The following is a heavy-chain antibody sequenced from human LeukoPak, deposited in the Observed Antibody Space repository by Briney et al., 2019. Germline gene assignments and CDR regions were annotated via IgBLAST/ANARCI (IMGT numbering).Heavy chain of an antibody. D-gene: IGHD6-13*01. Sequence: ASVKVSCKASGGTFSNYAISWVRQAPGQGLEWMGWINPNSGGTNYAQKFQGRVTMTRDTSISTAYMELSRLRSDDTAVYYCARDLQQLEDYWGQGTLVTVSS. CDR3: ARDLQQLEDY. CDR2: INPNSGGT. J-gene: IGHJ4*02. CDR1: GGTFSNYA. V-gene: IGHV1-2*02.